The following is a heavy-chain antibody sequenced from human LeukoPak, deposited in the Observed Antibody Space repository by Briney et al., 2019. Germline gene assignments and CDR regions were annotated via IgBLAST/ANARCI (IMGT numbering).Heavy chain of an antibody. Sequence: PSETLSLTCAVSGYSISSGYYWGWIRQPPGKGLEWIGSIYYSGSTYYNPSLKSRVTISVDTSKNQFSLKLSSVTAADTAVYYCARHHSNLMDVWGKGTTVTVSS. V-gene: IGHV4-38-2*01. D-gene: IGHD2/OR15-2a*01. CDR3: ARHHSNLMDV. CDR2: IYYSGST. J-gene: IGHJ6*03. CDR1: GYSISSGYY.